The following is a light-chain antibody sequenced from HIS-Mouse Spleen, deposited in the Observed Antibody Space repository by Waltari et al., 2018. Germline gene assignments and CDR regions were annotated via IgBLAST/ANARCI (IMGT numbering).Light chain of an antibody. V-gene: IGLV2-14*03. CDR3: SSYTSSSTLDVV. J-gene: IGLJ2*01. CDR2: DVS. Sequence: QSALTQPASVSGSPGQSITISCTGTSSDVGGYNYVSWYQQPPGKAPKLMIYDVSNRPSGVSNRFSGPKSGNTASLTISGLQAEDEADYYCSSYTSSSTLDVVFGGGTKLTVL. CDR1: SSDVGGYNY.